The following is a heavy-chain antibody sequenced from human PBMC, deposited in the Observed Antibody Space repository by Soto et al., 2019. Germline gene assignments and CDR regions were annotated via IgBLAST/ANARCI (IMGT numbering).Heavy chain of an antibody. D-gene: IGHD3-22*01. CDR2: ISAYNGNT. CDR3: ASAVGCWWLFDIYYYYGMDV. CDR1: GYTFTSYG. Sequence: GASVKVSCKASGYTFTSYGISWVRQAPGQGLEWMGWISAYNGNTNYAQKLQGRVAMTTDTSTSTAYMELRSLRSDDTAVDYWASAVGCWWLFDIYYYYGMDVWGQGTMVTVSS. V-gene: IGHV1-18*01. J-gene: IGHJ6*02.